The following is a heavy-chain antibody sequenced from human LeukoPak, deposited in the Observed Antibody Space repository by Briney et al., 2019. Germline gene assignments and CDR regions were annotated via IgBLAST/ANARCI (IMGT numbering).Heavy chain of an antibody. D-gene: IGHD6-19*01. CDR1: GGSINSYY. CDR2: VYYTGST. V-gene: IGHV4-59*01. Sequence: SETLSLTCSVSGGSINSYYWNWIRQPPGKGLEWIGYVYYTGSTRYNPSLKSRVTISVDTSRNQFSLKLRSVTAADTAVYFCARDRKQWLRGPFDPWGQGTLVTVSS. J-gene: IGHJ5*02. CDR3: ARDRKQWLRGPFDP.